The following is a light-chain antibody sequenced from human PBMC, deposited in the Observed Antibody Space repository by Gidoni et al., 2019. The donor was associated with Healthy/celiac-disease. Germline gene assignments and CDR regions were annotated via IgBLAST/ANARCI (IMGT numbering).Light chain of an antibody. Sequence: DIQMTQSPSSLSASVGDRVTITCRASQSISSDLNWYQQKPGKAPKLLIYAASSLQSGVPSRFSGSGSGTDFTLTISSLQPEDFATYYCQQSYSTPQRTFGQGTKVEIK. CDR3: QQSYSTPQRT. CDR1: QSISSD. V-gene: IGKV1-39*01. J-gene: IGKJ1*01. CDR2: AAS.